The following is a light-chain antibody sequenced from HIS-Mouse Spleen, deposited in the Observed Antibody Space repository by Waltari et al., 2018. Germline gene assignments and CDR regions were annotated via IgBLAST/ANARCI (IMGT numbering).Light chain of an antibody. V-gene: IGLV1-44*01. CDR3: AAWDDSLNGPSWV. CDR2: SNN. J-gene: IGLJ3*02. Sequence: QSVLTQPPSASGTPGQRVTISCSGSSSNIGSNTLNWYQQLPGTAPKLLLYSNNPRPSGVPDRFSGSKSGTSASLAISGLQSEDEADYYCAAWDDSLNGPSWVFGGGTKLTVL. CDR1: SSNIGSNT.